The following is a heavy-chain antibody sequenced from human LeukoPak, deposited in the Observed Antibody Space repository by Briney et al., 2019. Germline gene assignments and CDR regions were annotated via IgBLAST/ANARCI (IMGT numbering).Heavy chain of an antibody. CDR2: ISAYNGNT. CDR1: GYTFTSYG. CDR3: ARDAGPILHPFDY. D-gene: IGHD3-3*02. J-gene: IGHJ4*02. Sequence: ASVKVSCKASGYTFTSYGISWVRQAPGQGLEWMGWISAYNGNTNYAQKLLGRVTMTADTSTKTAYMELRSLRSDDTAVYFCARDAGPILHPFDYWGQGTLVTVSS. V-gene: IGHV1-18*01.